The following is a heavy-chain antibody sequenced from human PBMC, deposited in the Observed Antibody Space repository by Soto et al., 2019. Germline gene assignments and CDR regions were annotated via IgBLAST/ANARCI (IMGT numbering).Heavy chain of an antibody. CDR1: GGSISSGDYY. CDR3: ARGFGYCSSTSCWAYYYGMDV. D-gene: IGHD2-2*01. V-gene: IGHV4-30-4*01. J-gene: IGHJ6*02. CDR2: IYYSGST. Sequence: PSETLSLTCTVSGGSISSGDYYWSWIRQPPGKGLEWIGYIYYSGSTYYNPSLKSRVTISADTSKNQFSLKLSSVTAADTAVYYCARGFGYCSSTSCWAYYYGMDVWGQGTTVTVSS.